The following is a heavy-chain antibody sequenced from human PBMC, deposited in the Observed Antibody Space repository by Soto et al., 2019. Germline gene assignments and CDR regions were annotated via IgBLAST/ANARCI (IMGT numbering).Heavy chain of an antibody. CDR1: GGSFSGYY. D-gene: IGHD2-2*01. Sequence: PSETLSLTCAVYGGSFSGYYWSWIRQPPGKGLEWIGEINHSGSTNYNPSLKSRVTISVDTSKNQFSLKLSSVTAADTAVYYCGRDPHIVVVPAARRGFDYWGQGTLVTVSS. J-gene: IGHJ4*02. CDR3: GRDPHIVVVPAARRGFDY. CDR2: INHSGST. V-gene: IGHV4-34*01.